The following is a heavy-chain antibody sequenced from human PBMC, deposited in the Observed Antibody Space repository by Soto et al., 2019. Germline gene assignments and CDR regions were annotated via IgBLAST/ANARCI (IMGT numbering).Heavy chain of an antibody. J-gene: IGHJ6*02. CDR2: IYPGDSDT. CDR3: ARHKVSGDFWSGLDSDYYYYCKDV. V-gene: IGHV5-51*01. D-gene: IGHD3-3*01. CDR1: GYSFTIYW. Sequence: GGALKIFCQGSGYSFTIYWIGRVSLMPGKGLEWVGIIYPGDSDTRFSPSFQGQFTISAGKSISTAYLQWSSLNASDTDMFYWARHKVSGDFWSGLDSDYYYYCKDVWGQGTTVTVSS.